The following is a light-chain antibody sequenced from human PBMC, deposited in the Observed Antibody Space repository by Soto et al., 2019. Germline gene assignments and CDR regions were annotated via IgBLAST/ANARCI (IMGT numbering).Light chain of an antibody. J-gene: IGLJ1*01. CDR3: CALTTSHTYG. Sequence: QSALTQPASVSGSPGQSITISCTGTSSDIGHYDYVSWYQQHPGKAPKLMIYHVTYRPSGVSNRYSGSKSGNSASLTISGLQADDEADYYCCALTTSHTYGFGSGTKLTVL. CDR2: HVT. CDR1: SSDIGHYDY. V-gene: IGLV2-14*03.